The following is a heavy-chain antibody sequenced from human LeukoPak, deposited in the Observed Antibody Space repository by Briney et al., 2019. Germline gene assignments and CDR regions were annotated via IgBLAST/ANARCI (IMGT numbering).Heavy chain of an antibody. CDR3: ARAGSRSGYYLLGY. Sequence: ASVKVSCKASGYTFTSYGICWVRQAPGQGLEWMGWISAYNGNTNSAQKLQGRVTMTTDTSTSTPYMELRSLRSDDTAVYYCARAGSRSGYYLLGYWGQGTLVTVSS. D-gene: IGHD3-22*01. V-gene: IGHV1-18*01. CDR2: ISAYNGNT. J-gene: IGHJ4*01. CDR1: GYTFTSYG.